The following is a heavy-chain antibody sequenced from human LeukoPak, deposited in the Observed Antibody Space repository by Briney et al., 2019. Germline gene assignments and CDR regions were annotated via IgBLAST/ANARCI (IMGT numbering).Heavy chain of an antibody. CDR2: ISISGSTI. D-gene: IGHD3-22*01. Sequence: GGSLRLSCAASGFTSSSYEMNRVRQAPGKGLEWVSYISISGSTIYYADSVKGRSTISRDNAKNSLYLQMNSLRAEDTAVYYCARGPHYYDSSGYYRDFDYWGQGTLVTVSS. J-gene: IGHJ4*02. CDR1: GFTSSSYE. CDR3: ARGPHYYDSSGYYRDFDY. V-gene: IGHV3-48*03.